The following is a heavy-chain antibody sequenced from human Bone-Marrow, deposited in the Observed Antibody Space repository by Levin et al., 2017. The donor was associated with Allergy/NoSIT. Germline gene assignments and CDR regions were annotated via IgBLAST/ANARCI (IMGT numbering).Heavy chain of an antibody. V-gene: IGHV3-23*01. CDR1: GFTFSRYA. D-gene: IGHD1-7*01. CDR3: AREDNWNYDY. CDR2: MSGSGGRT. Sequence: GESLKISCAASGFTFSRYAMAWVRQAPGQGLEWVSGMSGSGGRTVYADSVKGRFTISRDNPKNIMYLQMNSLRVEDTALYYCAREDNWNYDYWGQGTLVTVSS. J-gene: IGHJ4*02.